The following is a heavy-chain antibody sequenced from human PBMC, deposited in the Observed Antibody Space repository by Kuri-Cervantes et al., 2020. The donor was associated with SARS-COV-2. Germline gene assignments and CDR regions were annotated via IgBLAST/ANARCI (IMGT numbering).Heavy chain of an antibody. CDR2: ISYDGSNK. Sequence: GESLKISCAASGFTFSSYAMHWVRQAPGKGLEWAAVISYDGSNKYYADSVKGRFTISRDNSKNTLYLQMNSLRAEDTAVYYCANDGGDTVLLFDYWGQGTLVTVSS. J-gene: IGHJ4*02. CDR3: ANDGGDTVLLFDY. V-gene: IGHV3-30-3*02. D-gene: IGHD5-18*01. CDR1: GFTFSSYA.